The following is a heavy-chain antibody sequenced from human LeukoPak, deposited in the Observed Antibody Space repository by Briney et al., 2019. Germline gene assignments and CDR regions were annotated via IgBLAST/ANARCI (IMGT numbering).Heavy chain of an antibody. Sequence: SGTLSLTCAVSGGSISSSNWWSWVRQPPGKGLEWIGEIYHSGSTNYNLSLKSRVTISVDKSKNHFSLKLSSVTAADTAVYYCARDHCSGGSCYSPYYYYYMDVWGKGTTVTVSS. V-gene: IGHV4-4*02. J-gene: IGHJ6*03. CDR2: IYHSGST. D-gene: IGHD2-15*01. CDR3: ARDHCSGGSCYSPYYYYYMDV. CDR1: GGSISSSNW.